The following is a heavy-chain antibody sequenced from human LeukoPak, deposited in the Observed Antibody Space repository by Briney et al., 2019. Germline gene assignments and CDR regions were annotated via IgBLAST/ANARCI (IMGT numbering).Heavy chain of an antibody. V-gene: IGHV3-21*06. CDR1: GFTFNTYS. CDR3: LRGDRRDY. Sequence: GGALRLSCEASGFTFNTYSMNWARQAPGKGLEWVSSIDSSGGYMFYADSVKGRFIISRDNAKDSLYLQMNSLRVEDTAVYYCLRGDRRDYWGQGTLVTVSS. J-gene: IGHJ4*02. CDR2: IDSSGGYM.